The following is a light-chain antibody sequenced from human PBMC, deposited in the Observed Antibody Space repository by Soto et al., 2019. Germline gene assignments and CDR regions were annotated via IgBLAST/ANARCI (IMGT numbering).Light chain of an antibody. CDR1: TGAVTSGHW. CDR3: LLPHRGARG. J-gene: IGLJ2*01. V-gene: IGLV7-46*01. CDR2: DTS. Sequence: QAVVTQEPSLTVSPGGTVTLTCGSSTGAVTSGHWPYWFQQNPGQAPRTLIYDTSNKHSWTPARFSGSLLGGKAALTLSGGAPGGEGEEFCLLPHRGARGIGGRTKLTVL.